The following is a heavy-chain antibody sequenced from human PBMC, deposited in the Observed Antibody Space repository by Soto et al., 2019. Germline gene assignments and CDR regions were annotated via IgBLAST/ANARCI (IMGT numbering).Heavy chain of an antibody. D-gene: IGHD6-13*01. CDR1: GFTFSSYE. CDR2: ISSSGSTI. CDR3: ARYRSSRGWFDP. Sequence: PGGSLRLSCAASGFTFSSYEMNWVRQAPGKGLEWVSYISSSGSTIYYADSVKGRFTISRDNAKNSLYLQMNSLRAEDTAVYYCARYRSSRGWFDPWGQGTLVTVSS. J-gene: IGHJ5*02. V-gene: IGHV3-48*03.